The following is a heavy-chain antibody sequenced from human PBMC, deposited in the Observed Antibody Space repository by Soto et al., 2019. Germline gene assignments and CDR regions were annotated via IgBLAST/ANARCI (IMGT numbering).Heavy chain of an antibody. V-gene: IGHV3-30-3*01. CDR3: AGGPRSSGMDV. CDR1: GFTFSSYA. J-gene: IGHJ6*02. Sequence: QVQLVESGGGVVQPGRSLRLSCAASGFTFSSYAMHWVRQAPGKGLEWVAVISYDGSNRYYADSVKGRFTTSRDNSKNMLYLQMNSLRPEDTAVYYCAGGPRSSGMDVWGRGTTVTVSS. CDR2: ISYDGSNR. D-gene: IGHD6-6*01.